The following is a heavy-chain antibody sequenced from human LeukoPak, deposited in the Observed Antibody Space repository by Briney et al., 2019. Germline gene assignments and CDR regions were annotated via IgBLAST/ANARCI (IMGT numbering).Heavy chain of an antibody. J-gene: IGHJ4*02. Sequence: ASVEVSCKASGGTFSSYAISWMRQAPGQGLEWMGRIIPILGIANYAQKFQGRVTITADKSTSTAYMELSSLRSEDTAVYYCARDRGYSGSYYAYWGQGTLVTVSS. D-gene: IGHD1-26*01. CDR1: GGTFSSYA. CDR2: IIPILGIA. V-gene: IGHV1-69*04. CDR3: ARDRGYSGSYYAY.